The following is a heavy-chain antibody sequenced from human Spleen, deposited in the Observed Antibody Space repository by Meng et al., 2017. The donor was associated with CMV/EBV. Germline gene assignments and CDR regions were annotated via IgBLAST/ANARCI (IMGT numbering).Heavy chain of an antibody. V-gene: IGHV3-23*01. J-gene: IGHJ3*02. CDR2: ISGSGGST. CDR3: AKDPPTNSGSVSLHDAFDI. CDR1: GFTFSSYA. D-gene: IGHD1-26*01. Sequence: GESLKISCAASGFTFSSYAMSWVRQAPGKGIEWVSAISGSGGSTYYADSVKGRFTISRDNSKNTLYLQMNSLRAEDTAEYYCAKDPPTNSGSVSLHDAFDIWGQGTMVTVSS.